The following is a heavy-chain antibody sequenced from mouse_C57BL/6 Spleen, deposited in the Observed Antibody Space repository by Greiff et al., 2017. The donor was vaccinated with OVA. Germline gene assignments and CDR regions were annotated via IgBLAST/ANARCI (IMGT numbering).Heavy chain of an antibody. CDR3: ARRRSYGSADYYAMDY. V-gene: IGHV1-85*01. CDR2: IYPRDGST. CDR1: GYTFTSYD. J-gene: IGHJ4*01. Sequence: VKVVESGPELVKPGASVKLSCKASGYTFTSYDINWVKQRPGQGLEWIGWIYPRDGSTKYNEKFKGKATLTVDTSSSTAYMELHSLTSEDSAVYFCARRRSYGSADYYAMDYWGQGTSVTVSS. D-gene: IGHD1-1*01.